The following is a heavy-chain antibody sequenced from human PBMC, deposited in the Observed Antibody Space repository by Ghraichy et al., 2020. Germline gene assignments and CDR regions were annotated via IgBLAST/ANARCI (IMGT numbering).Heavy chain of an antibody. V-gene: IGHV3-7*03. D-gene: IGHD3-3*01. CDR3: ARRLWSGYSPLDAFDI. CDR1: GFTFSSYW. J-gene: IGHJ3*02. Sequence: GGSLRLSCAASGFTFSSYWMSWVRQAPGKGLEWVANIKQDGSEKYFVDSVKGRFTISRDNAKNSLYLQMNSLRAEDTAVYYCARRLWSGYSPLDAFDIWGQGTMVTVSS. CDR2: IKQDGSEK.